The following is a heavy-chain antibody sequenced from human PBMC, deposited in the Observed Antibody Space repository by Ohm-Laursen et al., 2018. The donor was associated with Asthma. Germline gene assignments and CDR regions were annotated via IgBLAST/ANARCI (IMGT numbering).Heavy chain of an antibody. D-gene: IGHD2-15*01. CDR2: ISYDGSNK. CDR1: GFTFSNFA. J-gene: IGHJ3*02. Sequence: SLRLSCTASGFTFSNFAMHWVRQAPGKGLEWVAVISYDGSNKYYADSVKGRFTISRDNYKNTLYLQMNSLRAEDTAVYYCAKGVSPYCSGGSCYSDAFDIWGQGTMVTVSS. CDR3: AKGVSPYCSGGSCYSDAFDI. V-gene: IGHV3-30*04.